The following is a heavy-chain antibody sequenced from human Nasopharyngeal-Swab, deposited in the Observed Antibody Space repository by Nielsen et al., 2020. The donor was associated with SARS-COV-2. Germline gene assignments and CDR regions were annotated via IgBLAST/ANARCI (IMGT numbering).Heavy chain of an antibody. CDR2: ITSGSAIM. CDR1: GFNFNYYS. J-gene: IGHJ4*01. Sequence: GGSLRLSCAASGFNFNYYSMNWVRQAPGKGLEWVSYITSGSAIMYYADSVKGRFTISRDNAKNLLYLQMNSLRAEDTAVYYCAKDLFNPAFDYWGQGTLVTVSS. CDR3: AKDLFNPAFDY. D-gene: IGHD1-14*01. V-gene: IGHV3-48*04.